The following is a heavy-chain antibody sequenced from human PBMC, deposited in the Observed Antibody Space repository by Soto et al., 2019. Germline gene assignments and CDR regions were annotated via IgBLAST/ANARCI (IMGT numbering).Heavy chain of an antibody. CDR1: GYTFTSYA. CDR2: INAGNGNT. V-gene: IGHV1-3*01. CDR3: ASLPSGSYYPPFDY. D-gene: IGHD1-26*01. Sequence: QVQLVQSGAEVKKPGASVKVSCKASGYTFTSYAMHWVRQAPGQRLEWMGWINAGNGNTKYSQKFQGRVTITRDTFASTAYMELSSLRSEDTAVYYCASLPSGSYYPPFDYWGQGTLVTVSS. J-gene: IGHJ4*02.